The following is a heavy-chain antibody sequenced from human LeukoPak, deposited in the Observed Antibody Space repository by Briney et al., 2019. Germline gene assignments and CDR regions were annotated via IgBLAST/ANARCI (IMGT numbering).Heavy chain of an antibody. D-gene: IGHD6-13*01. J-gene: IGHJ5*02. CDR2: IIPIFGTA. CDR3: VRFALTSSLDH. Sequence: GASVKVSCKASGGTFSSYAISWVRQAPGQGLEWMGGIIPIFGTANYAQKFQGRVTITTDKSTSTAYMELSSLRASDTAIYYCVRFALTSSLDHWGQGTLVTVSS. CDR1: GGTFSSYA. V-gene: IGHV1-69*05.